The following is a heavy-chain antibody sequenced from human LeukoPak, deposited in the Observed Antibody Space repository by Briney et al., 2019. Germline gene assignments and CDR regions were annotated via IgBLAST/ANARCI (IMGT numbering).Heavy chain of an antibody. V-gene: IGHV1-46*01. CDR2: INPSGGST. Sequence: ASVKVSCKASGYTFTSYYMHWVRQAPGQGLEWMGIINPSGGSTSYAQKFQGRVTMTRDTSTSTVYMELSSLKASDTAMYYCVRSFQVGSGDYFDYWGQGTLVTVSS. J-gene: IGHJ4*02. CDR1: GYTFTSYY. D-gene: IGHD1-26*01. CDR3: VRSFQVGSGDYFDY.